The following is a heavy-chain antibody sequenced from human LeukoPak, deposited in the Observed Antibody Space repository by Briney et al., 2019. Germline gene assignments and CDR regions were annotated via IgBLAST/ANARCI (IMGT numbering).Heavy chain of an antibody. V-gene: IGHV3-21*01. Sequence: GGSLRLSCAASGFTFSSYSMNWVRQAPGKGLEWVSSITASSTGIYSADSVKGRFTISRDNAKNFLYLQMNSLRAEDTAVYYCARTYYDILTGYNPYFDYWGQGILVTVSS. J-gene: IGHJ4*02. CDR2: ITASSTGI. CDR3: ARTYYDILTGYNPYFDY. CDR1: GFTFSSYS. D-gene: IGHD3-9*01.